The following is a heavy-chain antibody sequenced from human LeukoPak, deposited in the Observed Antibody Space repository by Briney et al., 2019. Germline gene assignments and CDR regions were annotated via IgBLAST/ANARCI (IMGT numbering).Heavy chain of an antibody. CDR1: GFTFDDYA. CDR3: AKADGSDGGAFDI. J-gene: IGHJ3*02. CDR2: ISWNSGSI. Sequence: AGGSLRLSCAASGFTFDDYAMHWVRQAPGKGLEWVSGISWNSGSIGYADSVKGRFTISRDNAKNSLYLQVNSLRAEDTALYYCAKADGSDGGAFDIWGQGTMVTVSS. V-gene: IGHV3-9*01. D-gene: IGHD4-23*01.